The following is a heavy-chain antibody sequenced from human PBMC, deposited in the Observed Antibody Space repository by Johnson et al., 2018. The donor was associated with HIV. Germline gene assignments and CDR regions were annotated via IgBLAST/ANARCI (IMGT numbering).Heavy chain of an antibody. J-gene: IGHJ3*02. CDR1: GFSVSSYY. Sequence: VQLVESAGGLVQPGGSLRLSCTASGFSVSSYYMTWVRQTPVKGLEWVSVIFSGGSTYYADSVKGRFTISRDNSKNTLYLQMNSLRAEDTAVYYCARDGGGRDAFDIWGQGTMVTVSS. CDR3: ARDGGGRDAFDI. CDR2: IFSGGST. V-gene: IGHV3-66*01. D-gene: IGHD3-16*01.